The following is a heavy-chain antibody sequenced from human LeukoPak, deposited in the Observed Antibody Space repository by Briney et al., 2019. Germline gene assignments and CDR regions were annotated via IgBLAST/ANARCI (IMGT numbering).Heavy chain of an antibody. Sequence: PGRSLRLSCAASGFTFSYYTMHWVRQAPGKGLEWVAVISYDGSNEYYADSAKGRFTISRDNSKNTLYLQMNSLRVEGTAVYYCARVLNYYDSSGYYFSYWGQGTLVTVSS. CDR1: GFTFSYYT. D-gene: IGHD3-22*01. CDR3: ARVLNYYDSSGYYFSY. CDR2: ISYDGSNE. J-gene: IGHJ4*02. V-gene: IGHV3-30-3*01.